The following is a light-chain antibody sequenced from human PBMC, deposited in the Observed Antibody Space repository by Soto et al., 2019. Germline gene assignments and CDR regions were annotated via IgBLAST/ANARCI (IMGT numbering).Light chain of an antibody. CDR3: QQYNTWHPKMA. CDR1: QGISSY. J-gene: IGKJ1*01. V-gene: IGKV1-8*01. CDR2: AAS. Sequence: AIRMTQSPSSFSASTGDRVTITCRASQGISSYLAWYQQKPGKAPKLLIYAASTLQSGVPSRFSGSGSGTDFTLTISSLQSEDFATYYCQQYNTWHPKMAFGRGTKVEIK.